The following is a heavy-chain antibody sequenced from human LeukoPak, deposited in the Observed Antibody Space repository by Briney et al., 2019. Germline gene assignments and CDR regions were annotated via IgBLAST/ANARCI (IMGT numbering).Heavy chain of an antibody. J-gene: IGHJ4*02. Sequence: GESLMISCKGSGYSITSYWISWVRQMPGKGLEWMGRIDPSDSYTNYSPSFQGHVTISADKSISTAYLQWSSLKASDTAMYYCARHWGYSGYDQLYFDYWGQGTLVTVSS. CDR2: IDPSDSYT. V-gene: IGHV5-10-1*01. D-gene: IGHD5-12*01. CDR3: ARHWGYSGYDQLYFDY. CDR1: GYSITSYW.